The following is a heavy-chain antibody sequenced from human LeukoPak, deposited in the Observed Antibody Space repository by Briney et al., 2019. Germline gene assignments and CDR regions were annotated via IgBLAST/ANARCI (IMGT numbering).Heavy chain of an antibody. D-gene: IGHD2-2*02. CDR2: IIPIFGTA. V-gene: IGHV1-69*05. CDR1: GGTFSSYA. CDR3: ARVRIPEVVPAAIPDVSYYYYYMDV. J-gene: IGHJ6*03. Sequence: ASVKVSCKASGGTFSSYAISWVRQAPGQGLEWMGRIIPIFGTAIYAQKFQGRVTITTDESTSTAYMELSSLRSEDTAVYYCARVRIPEVVPAAIPDVSYYYYYMDVWGKGTTVTVSS.